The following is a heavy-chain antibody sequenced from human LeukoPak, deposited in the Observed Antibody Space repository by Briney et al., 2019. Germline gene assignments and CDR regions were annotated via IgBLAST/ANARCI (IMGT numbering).Heavy chain of an antibody. V-gene: IGHV1-69*05. Sequence: SVKVSCKASGGTFSSFAISWVRQAPGQGLEWMGGFIPIFGSAKYAQKFQGRVTITRDTSASTAYMELSSLRSEDTAVYYCARADTAMVDYFDYWGQGTLVTVSS. D-gene: IGHD5-18*01. CDR2: FIPIFGSA. J-gene: IGHJ4*02. CDR1: GGTFSSFA. CDR3: ARADTAMVDYFDY.